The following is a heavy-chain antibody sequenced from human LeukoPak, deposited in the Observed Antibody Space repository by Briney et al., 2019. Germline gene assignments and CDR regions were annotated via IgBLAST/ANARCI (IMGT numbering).Heavy chain of an antibody. V-gene: IGHV1-8*01. J-gene: IGHJ3*02. CDR1: GYTFTSYN. D-gene: IGHD3-22*01. Sequence: ASVKVSCKASGYTFTSYNINWFRQAPGRGFEWLGYVSPHNGDTGYTQNFQGRVTMTRDTSINTAYMELSSLTSEDTAVYYCVRHYYDYVAFDNLGQGTMVIVSS. CDR3: VRHYYDYVAFDN. CDR2: VSPHNGDT.